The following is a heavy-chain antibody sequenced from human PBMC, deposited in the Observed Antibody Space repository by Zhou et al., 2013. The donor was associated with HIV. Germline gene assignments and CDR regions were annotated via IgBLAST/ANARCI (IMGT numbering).Heavy chain of an antibody. D-gene: IGHD7-27*01. J-gene: IGHJ2*01. V-gene: IGHV1-46*01. CDR2: INPSTGRT. CDR3: TREPSGDFWYFDV. CDR1: GYTFTSYY. Sequence: QVQLVQSGTAVKKPGASVKISCKASGYTFTSYYAHWVRQAPGQGLEWMGVINPSTGRTSYAQKFQGNVTMTRDTSTDTVYMDLSNLRSEGTAVYYCTREPSGDFWYFDVWGRGTKVIVSS.